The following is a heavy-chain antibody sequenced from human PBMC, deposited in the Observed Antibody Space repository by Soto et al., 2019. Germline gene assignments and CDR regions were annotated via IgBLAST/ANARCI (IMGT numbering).Heavy chain of an antibody. D-gene: IGHD3-10*01. CDR2: IYYSGST. J-gene: IGHJ5*02. CDR3: ARDNQDTMVRGANNWFDP. V-gene: IGHV4-31*03. Sequence: QVQLQESGPGLVKPSQTLSLTCTVSGGSISSGGYYWSWIRQHPGKGLEWIGYIYYSGSTYYNPSLKSRVTISVDTSKNQFSLKLSSVTAADTAVYYCARDNQDTMVRGANNWFDPWGQGTLVTVSS. CDR1: GGSISSGGYY.